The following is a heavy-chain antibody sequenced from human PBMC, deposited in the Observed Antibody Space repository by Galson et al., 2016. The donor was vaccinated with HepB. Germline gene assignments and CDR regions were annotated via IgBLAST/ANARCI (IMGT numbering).Heavy chain of an antibody. CDR1: SDPVTSGTYY. V-gene: IGHV4-61*01. Sequence: ETLSLTCTVSSDPVTSGTYYWSWVRQSPGKGLDWIGYIHDSGNTNYNPSLKSRVTISRDTSKNQFFLELTSVTAADTAVYYCARDEGFYNGMDVWGQGTTVTVAS. J-gene: IGHJ6*02. CDR3: ARDEGFYNGMDV. CDR2: IHDSGNT. D-gene: IGHD2-2*02.